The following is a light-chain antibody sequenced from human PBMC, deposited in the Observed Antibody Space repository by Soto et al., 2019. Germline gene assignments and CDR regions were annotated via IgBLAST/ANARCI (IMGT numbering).Light chain of an antibody. V-gene: IGKV3-20*01. CDR2: GAS. J-gene: IGKJ1*01. CDR3: QQYGSPPKT. CDR1: QSVSNSY. Sequence: EIVLTQSPGTLSLSPGERATLSCRASQSVSNSYLAWYQQKLGQAPRLLIYGASTRAPGIPDRFSGSGSGIVFTLSTSRREPEDSAPYYCQQYGSPPKTFAPGTKGE.